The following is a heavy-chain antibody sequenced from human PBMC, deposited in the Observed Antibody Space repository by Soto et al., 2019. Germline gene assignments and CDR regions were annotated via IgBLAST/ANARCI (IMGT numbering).Heavy chain of an antibody. CDR3: ARDGHGMDV. CDR1: GGSVTTGSYN. Sequence: QVQLQESGPGLVRPSETLSLTCTVSGGSVTTGSYNWSWIRRPPGKGLEWIRNIFFTGITHYNPSLNNRVTMSVDTSKNQFSLTVTSVTAADTAVYYCARDGHGMDVWGQGTTVTVSS. CDR2: IFFTGIT. J-gene: IGHJ6*02. V-gene: IGHV4-61*01.